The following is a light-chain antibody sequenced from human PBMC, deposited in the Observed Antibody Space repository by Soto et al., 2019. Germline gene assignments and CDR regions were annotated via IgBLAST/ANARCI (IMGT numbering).Light chain of an antibody. Sequence: DIVRTQSPDSLAVSLGERATINCKSSQSVLYSSNNKNYLAWYQQKPGQPPKLLIYWASTRESGVPDRFGGSGSGTDFTLTISSLQAEDVAVYYCQQYYSTLTFGQGTRLEIK. V-gene: IGKV4-1*01. J-gene: IGKJ5*01. CDR3: QQYYSTLT. CDR1: QSVLYSSNNKNY. CDR2: WAS.